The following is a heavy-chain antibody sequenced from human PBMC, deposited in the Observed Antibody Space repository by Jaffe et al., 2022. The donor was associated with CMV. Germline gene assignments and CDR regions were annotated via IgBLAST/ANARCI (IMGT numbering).Heavy chain of an antibody. D-gene: IGHD3-10*01. CDR1: GGTFSSYA. V-gene: IGHV1-69*01. CDR2: IIPIFGTA. Sequence: QVQLVQSGAEVKKPGSSVKVSCKASGGTFSSYAISWVRQAPGQGLEWMGGIIPIFGTANYAQKFQGRVTITADESTSTAYMELSSLRSEDTAVYYCARGFEGITMVRGDYYYYGMDVWGQGTTVTVSS. J-gene: IGHJ6*02. CDR3: ARGFEGITMVRGDYYYYGMDV.